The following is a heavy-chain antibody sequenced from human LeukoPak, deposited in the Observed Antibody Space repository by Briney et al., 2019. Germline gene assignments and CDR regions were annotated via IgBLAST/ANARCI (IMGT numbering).Heavy chain of an antibody. Sequence: SETLSLTCTVSGGSISSGDYYWSWIRQPPGQGLEWIGNIYYSGSTYYNPSLKSRVTISVDTSKNQFSLKLSSVTAADTAVYYCARAFGLRGWFDPWGQGTLVTVSS. J-gene: IGHJ5*02. CDR1: GGSISSGDYY. D-gene: IGHD5/OR15-5a*01. CDR2: IYYSGST. V-gene: IGHV4-30-4*01. CDR3: ARAFGLRGWFDP.